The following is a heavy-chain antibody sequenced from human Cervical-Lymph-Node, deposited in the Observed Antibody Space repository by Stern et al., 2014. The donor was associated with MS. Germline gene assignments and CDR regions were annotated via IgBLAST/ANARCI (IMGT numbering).Heavy chain of an antibody. CDR1: EFKFSSYG. CDR3: AKDEDTEQRRWYSGSTGFDY. CDR2: ISYDGKNK. D-gene: IGHD6-25*01. J-gene: IGHJ4*02. Sequence: QVQLGQSGGGVVQPGGSLRLSCSGSEFKFSSYGMHWVRQAPGKGLEWVAVISYDGKNKYYADSVRGRFTISRDNYKNTLFLQMNSLRGEDTGVYYCAKDEDTEQRRWYSGSTGFDYWGQGTLVTVSS. V-gene: IGHV3-30*18.